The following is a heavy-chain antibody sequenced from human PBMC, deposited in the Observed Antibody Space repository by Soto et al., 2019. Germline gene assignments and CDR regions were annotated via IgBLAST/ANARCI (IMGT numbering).Heavy chain of an antibody. Sequence: EVQVVESGGGLVQPGGSLRLSCVASGFTLSNFWVYWVRQDPGRGLVWVSGINTDGSSTTYADSVKGRFTISRDNAKNTVYLQMNSLRAEDTAVYYCARPYCSGGSCYSPPDYWGQGSLVTVSS. V-gene: IGHV3-74*03. J-gene: IGHJ4*02. D-gene: IGHD2-15*01. CDR1: GFTLSNFW. CDR3: ARPYCSGGSCYSPPDY. CDR2: INTDGSST.